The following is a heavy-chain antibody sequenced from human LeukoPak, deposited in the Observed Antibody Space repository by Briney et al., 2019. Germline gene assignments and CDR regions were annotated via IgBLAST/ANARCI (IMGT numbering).Heavy chain of an antibody. Sequence: PGGSLRLSCAASGFTFSSYAMSWVRQAPGKGPEWVSGISGGGGSTYYADSVKGRFTISRDNSKNTLYLQMISLRAEDMAVYYCARGVSGFYSGLDYWGQGTLVTVSS. CDR2: ISGGGGST. CDR3: ARGVSGFYSGLDY. V-gene: IGHV3-23*01. D-gene: IGHD3-22*01. J-gene: IGHJ4*02. CDR1: GFTFSSYA.